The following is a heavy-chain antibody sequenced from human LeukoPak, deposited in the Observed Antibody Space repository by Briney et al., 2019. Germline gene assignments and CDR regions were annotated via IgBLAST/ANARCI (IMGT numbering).Heavy chain of an antibody. CDR1: GFTFRSYG. CDR3: AKAIHSSSSGVVDY. D-gene: IGHD6-6*01. CDR2: IYSGGST. Sequence: GGSLRLSCVASGFTFRSYGMHWVRQAPGKGLEWVSVIYSGGSTYYADSVKGRFTISRDNSKNTLYLQMNSLRAEDTAVYYCAKAIHSSSSGVVDYWGQGTLVTVSS. J-gene: IGHJ4*02. V-gene: IGHV3-NL1*01.